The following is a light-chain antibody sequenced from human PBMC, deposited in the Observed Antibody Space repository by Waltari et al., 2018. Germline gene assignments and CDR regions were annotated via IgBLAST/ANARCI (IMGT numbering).Light chain of an antibody. CDR1: QILVYADGNTY. J-gene: IGKJ2*01. CDR3: MEGTHWPYT. V-gene: IGKV2-30*01. Sequence: EVVMTQSPLSLPVTLGQPASISCRPSQILVYADGNTYLNWFHQRPGQSPRRLIYRVSVRDSGVQDRFSGSGSGTDFTLIIIRVKAEDFGVYYCMEGTHWPYTFGQGTKLEIK. CDR2: RVS.